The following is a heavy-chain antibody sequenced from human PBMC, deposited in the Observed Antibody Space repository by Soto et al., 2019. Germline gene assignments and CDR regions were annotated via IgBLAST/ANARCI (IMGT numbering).Heavy chain of an antibody. V-gene: IGHV1-24*01. Sequence: ASVKVSCKVSGYTLTELSMHWVRQAPGKGLEWMGGFDPEDGETIYAQKFQGRVTMTEDTSTDTAYMELSSLRSEDTAVYYCATSYFDWSLRQPYYFDYWGQGTLVTVSS. CDR1: GYTLTELS. CDR2: FDPEDGET. CDR3: ATSYFDWSLRQPYYFDY. D-gene: IGHD3-9*01. J-gene: IGHJ4*02.